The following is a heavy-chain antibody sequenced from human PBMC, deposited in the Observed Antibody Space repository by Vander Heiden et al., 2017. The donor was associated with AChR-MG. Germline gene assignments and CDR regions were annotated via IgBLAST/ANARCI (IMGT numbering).Heavy chain of an antibody. J-gene: IGHJ6*04. CDR3: ARDLAYYGMDV. CDR2: ISPNGGIT. Sequence: QVQLVPSGAEVKKPGASVKISCQAPGTTITGSPIHWVRQAPGQGLEWMGVISPNGGITRYAQKLQGRGTRTDDTSTSTVYVELSSLRSEDTAVYYCARDLAYYGMDVWGKGTTVTVSS. V-gene: IGHV1-46*03. CDR1: GTTITGSP.